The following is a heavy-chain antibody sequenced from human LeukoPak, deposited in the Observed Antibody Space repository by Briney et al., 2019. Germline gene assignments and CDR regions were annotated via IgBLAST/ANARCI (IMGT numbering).Heavy chain of an antibody. Sequence: SETLSLTCAVSGGSISNYYWSWIRQPAGKGLEWIGRIYTSGSTNYNPSLKSRVTISVDTSKNQFSLKLSSVTAADTAVYYCARAGITVINKTWFAPGGQGTLVTVSS. V-gene: IGHV4-4*07. CDR3: ARAGITVINKTWFAP. CDR2: IYTSGST. J-gene: IGHJ5*02. D-gene: IGHD1-7*01. CDR1: GGSISNYY.